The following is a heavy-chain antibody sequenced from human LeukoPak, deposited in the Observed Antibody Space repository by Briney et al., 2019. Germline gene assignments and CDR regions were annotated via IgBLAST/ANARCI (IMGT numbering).Heavy chain of an antibody. CDR1: GYTFTSYY. V-gene: IGHV1-46*01. Sequence: ASVKVPCKASGYTFTSYYMHWVRQAPGQGLEWMGIINPSGGNTSYAQKFQGRVTMTRDTSTSTVYMELSSLRSEDTAVYYCARADVWGSYDYWGQGTLVTVSS. CDR2: INPSGGNT. J-gene: IGHJ4*02. D-gene: IGHD3-16*01. CDR3: ARADVWGSYDY.